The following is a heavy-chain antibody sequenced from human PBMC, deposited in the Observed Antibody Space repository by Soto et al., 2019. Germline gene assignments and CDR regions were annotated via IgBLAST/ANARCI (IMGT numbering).Heavy chain of an antibody. Sequence: VGSLRLSCAASGFTFSSYAMHWVRQAPGKGLEWVAVISYDGSNKYYADSVKGRFTISRDNSKNTLYLQMNSLRAEDTAVYYCARFLGGYSYAWNAFDIWGQGTMVTVS. CDR2: ISYDGSNK. V-gene: IGHV3-30-3*01. CDR1: GFTFSSYA. J-gene: IGHJ3*02. CDR3: ARFLGGYSYAWNAFDI. D-gene: IGHD5-18*01.